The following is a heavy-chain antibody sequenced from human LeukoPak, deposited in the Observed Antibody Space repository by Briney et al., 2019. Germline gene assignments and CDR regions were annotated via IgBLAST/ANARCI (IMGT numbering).Heavy chain of an antibody. CDR2: INYSGST. CDR3: ARGSSSEAGSWPN. CDR1: GGSISSYY. J-gene: IGHJ4*02. D-gene: IGHD6-13*01. V-gene: IGHV4-59*01. Sequence: PETLSLTCTVSGGSISSYYFSWIRQTPGKGLEWIWNINYSGSTNYNPSLKSRVSMSVDTSKRQFYLNVYSVTAADTAVYYCARGSSSEAGSWPNWGQGTLVTVSS.